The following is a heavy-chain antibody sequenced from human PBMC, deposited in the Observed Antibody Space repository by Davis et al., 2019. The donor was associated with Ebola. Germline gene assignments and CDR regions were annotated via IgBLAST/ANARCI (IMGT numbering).Heavy chain of an antibody. Sequence: PGGSLRLSCAASGFTFSSYGMHWVRQAPGKGLEWVAVIWYDGSNKYYADSVKGRVTISRDNSKNTLYLQMNSLRAEDTAVYYCARGYYYDSSGYHDAFDIWGQGTMVTVSS. CDR3: ARGYYYDSSGYHDAFDI. D-gene: IGHD3-22*01. V-gene: IGHV3-33*01. J-gene: IGHJ3*02. CDR1: GFTFSSYG. CDR2: IWYDGSNK.